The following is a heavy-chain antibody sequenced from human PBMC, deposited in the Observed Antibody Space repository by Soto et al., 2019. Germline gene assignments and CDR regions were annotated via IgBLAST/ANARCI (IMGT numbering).Heavy chain of an antibody. CDR2: INHSGST. J-gene: IGHJ6*02. D-gene: IGHD3-10*01. Sequence: SESLSLTCAVYGGSFSGYYWTWIRQPPGTGLEWIGEINHSGSTNYNPSLKSRVTISVDTSKNQFSLTVDSVTAADTAVYYCARGTLWFGAHNYGLDVWDQGTTVTVS. V-gene: IGHV4-34*01. CDR3: ARGTLWFGAHNYGLDV. CDR1: GGSFSGYY.